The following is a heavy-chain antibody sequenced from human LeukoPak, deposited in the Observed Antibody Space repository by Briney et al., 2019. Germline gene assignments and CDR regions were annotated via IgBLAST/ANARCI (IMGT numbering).Heavy chain of an antibody. Sequence: ASVKVSCKASGGTFISYAISWVRQAPGQGLEWMGGIIPIFGTANYAQKFQGRVTITAEKSTSTAYMELSSLRSEDTAVYYCARGWTYYDILTGYHYWGQGTLVTVSS. CDR2: IIPIFGTA. V-gene: IGHV1-69*06. D-gene: IGHD3-9*01. CDR1: GGTFISYA. J-gene: IGHJ4*02. CDR3: ARGWTYYDILTGYHY.